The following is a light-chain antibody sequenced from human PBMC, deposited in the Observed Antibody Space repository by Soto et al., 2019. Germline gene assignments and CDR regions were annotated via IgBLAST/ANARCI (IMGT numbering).Light chain of an antibody. J-gene: IGLJ2*01. CDR2: DVR. CDR1: SSDVGGYNY. V-gene: IGLV2-14*01. CDR3: SSYSSSSTPVV. Sequence: ALTQPASVSGSPGQSITISCTGTSSDVGGYNYVAWYQQHPGKAPKLMIYDVRTRPSGVSNRFSGSKSGNTASLTISGLQAEDEADYYCSSYSSSSTPVVLGGGTKLTVL.